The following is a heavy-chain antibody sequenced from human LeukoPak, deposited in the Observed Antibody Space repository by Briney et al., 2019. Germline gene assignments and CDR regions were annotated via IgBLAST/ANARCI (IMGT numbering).Heavy chain of an antibody. CDR1: GYTFTSYD. J-gene: IGHJ5*02. CDR2: MNPNSGNT. CDR3: ARGEDWFDP. Sequence: GSSVKVSCKASGYTFTSYDINWVRQATGQGLEWMGWMNPNSGNTGYAQKFQGKVTITTDTSISTAYMELSSLRSEDTAVYYCARGEDWFDPWGQGTLVTVSS. V-gene: IGHV1-8*03.